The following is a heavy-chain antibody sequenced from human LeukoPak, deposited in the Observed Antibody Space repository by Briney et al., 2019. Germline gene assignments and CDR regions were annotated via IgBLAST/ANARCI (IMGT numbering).Heavy chain of an antibody. J-gene: IGHJ6*03. Sequence: ASVKVSCKASGYTFTSYGISWVRQAPGQGLESMGWMSAYNGNTNYAQKLQGRVTMTTDTSTSTAYMELRSLRSDDTAVYYCAISSSSFYYYYYMDVWGKGTTVTVSS. V-gene: IGHV1-18*01. CDR1: GYTFTSYG. CDR2: MSAYNGNT. D-gene: IGHD6-6*01. CDR3: AISSSSFYYYYYMDV.